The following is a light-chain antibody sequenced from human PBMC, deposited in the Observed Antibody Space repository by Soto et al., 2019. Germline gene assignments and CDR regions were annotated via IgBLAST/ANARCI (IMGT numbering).Light chain of an antibody. CDR3: MQSTQLPPT. CDR1: QSLLHITGETF. CDR2: EVS. V-gene: IGKV2D-29*02. J-gene: IGKJ5*01. Sequence: DIVMTQSPLSLPFTPGEPSSISCRSSQSLLHITGETFLFWYLQKPGQSPQLLIYEVSTRVSGVPDRFSGSGSGTDFTLEISRVETDDVGIYYCMQSTQLPPTFGQGTRLEIK.